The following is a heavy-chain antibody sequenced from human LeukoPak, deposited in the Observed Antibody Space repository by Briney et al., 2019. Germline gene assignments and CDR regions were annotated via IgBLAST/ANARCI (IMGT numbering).Heavy chain of an antibody. CDR3: AKSSIAVAGRDDAFDI. J-gene: IGHJ3*02. D-gene: IGHD6-19*01. Sequence: GGSLRLSCAASGLTVSSNYMSWVRQAPGKGLEWLSVIDSGGNTYYADSVKGRFTISRDNSKNTLYLQMNSLRAEDTAVYYCAKSSIAVAGRDDAFDIWGQGTMVTVSS. V-gene: IGHV3-53*01. CDR2: IDSGGNT. CDR1: GLTVSSNY.